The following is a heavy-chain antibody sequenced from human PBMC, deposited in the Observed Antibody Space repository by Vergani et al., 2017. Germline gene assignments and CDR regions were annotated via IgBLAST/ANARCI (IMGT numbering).Heavy chain of an antibody. J-gene: IGHJ4*02. CDR3: ARERGGTTGTTSYFDY. Sequence: QVQLVQSGAEVKKPGSSVKVSCKASGGTFSSYAISWVRQAPGQGLEWMGRIIPIFGTTSYAQKFQGRVTILADESTSTAYMELSSLRSEDTAVYYCARERGGTTGTTSYFDYWGQGTLVTVSS. D-gene: IGHD4-17*01. CDR1: GGTFSSYA. V-gene: IGHV1-69*13. CDR2: IIPIFGTT.